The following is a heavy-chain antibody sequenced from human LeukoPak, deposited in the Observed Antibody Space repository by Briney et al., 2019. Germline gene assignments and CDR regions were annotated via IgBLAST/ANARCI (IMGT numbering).Heavy chain of an antibody. CDR1: GGSLSGYY. V-gene: IGHV4-34*01. D-gene: IGHD2/OR15-2a*01. CDR3: ANSGLLRDPFNY. Sequence: NPSETLSLTCSVYGGSLSGYYWSWIRQPPGKGLEWIGEINHSGSTNYNPSLKSRVTMSADTSKNQFSLKLDSVTAADTAVYYCANSGLLRDPFNYWGQGTLVTVSS. J-gene: IGHJ4*02. CDR2: INHSGST.